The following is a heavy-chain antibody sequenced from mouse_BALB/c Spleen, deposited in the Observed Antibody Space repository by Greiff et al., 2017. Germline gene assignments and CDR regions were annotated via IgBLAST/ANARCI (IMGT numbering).Heavy chain of an antibody. V-gene: IGHV1-9*01. CDR2: ILPGSGST. CDR1: GYTFSSYW. CDR3: ARAPFITTATLFAY. D-gene: IGHD1-2*01. J-gene: IGHJ3*01. Sequence: VQVVESGAELMKPGASVKISCKATGYTFSSYWIEWVKQRPGHGLEWIGEILPGSGSTNYNEKFKGKATFTADTSSNTAYMQLSSLTSEDSAVYYCARAPFITTATLFAYWGQGTLVTVSA.